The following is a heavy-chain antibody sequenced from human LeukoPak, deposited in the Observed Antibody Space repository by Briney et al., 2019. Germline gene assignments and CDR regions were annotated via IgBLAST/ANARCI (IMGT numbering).Heavy chain of an antibody. CDR3: ARGRVAVAGWSNVAFDI. D-gene: IGHD6-19*01. CDR2: INHSGST. J-gene: IGHJ3*02. Sequence: PSETLSLTCAVYGGSFSGYYWSWIRQPPGKGLEWIGEINHSGSTNYNPSLKSRVTISVDTSKNQFSLKLSSVTAADTAVYYCARGRVAVAGWSNVAFDIWGQGTMVTVSS. V-gene: IGHV4-34*01. CDR1: GGSFSGYY.